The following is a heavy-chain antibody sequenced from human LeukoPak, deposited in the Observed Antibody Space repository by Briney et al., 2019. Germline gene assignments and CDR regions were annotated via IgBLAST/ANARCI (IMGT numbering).Heavy chain of an antibody. V-gene: IGHV4-4*02. J-gene: IGHJ3*02. D-gene: IGHD3-9*01. CDR2: IYHSGST. Sequence: PSETLSLTCAVSGGSISSSNWWSWVRQPPGKGLEWIGKIYHSGSTNYNPSLKSRVTISVDKSKNQFSLKLTSVTAADTAVYYCARERVTYYDILAGAFDIWGQGTMVTVSS. CDR3: ARERVTYYDILAGAFDI. CDR1: GGSISSSNW.